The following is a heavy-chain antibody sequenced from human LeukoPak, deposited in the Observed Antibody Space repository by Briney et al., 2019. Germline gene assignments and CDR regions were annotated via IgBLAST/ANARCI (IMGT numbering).Heavy chain of an antibody. CDR3: ARSRITIFGVVTAFDY. J-gene: IGHJ4*02. CDR1: GFTFSSYS. Sequence: GGSLRLSCAASGFTFSSYSMNWVRQAPGKGLEWVSSISSSSSYIYYADSVKGRFTISRDNAKNSLYLQMNSLRAEDTAVYYCARSRITIFGVVTAFDYWGLGTLVTVSS. D-gene: IGHD3-3*01. V-gene: IGHV3-21*01. CDR2: ISSSSSYI.